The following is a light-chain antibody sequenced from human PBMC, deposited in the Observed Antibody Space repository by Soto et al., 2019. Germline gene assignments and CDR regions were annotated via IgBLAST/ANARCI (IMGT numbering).Light chain of an antibody. J-gene: IGKJ1*01. Sequence: EIALTQSPATLSLSPGEGATLSCRASQSVGSYLAWYQQKPGQAPRLLIYDASNRATGIPARFSGSGSGTDFTLTISSLEPEDFAVYYCQQRSNWWTFGQGTKVDIK. CDR1: QSVGSY. V-gene: IGKV3-11*01. CDR2: DAS. CDR3: QQRSNWWT.